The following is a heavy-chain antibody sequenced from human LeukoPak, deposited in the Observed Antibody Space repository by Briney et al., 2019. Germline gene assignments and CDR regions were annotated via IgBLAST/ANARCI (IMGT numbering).Heavy chain of an antibody. V-gene: IGHV4-31*11. CDR3: ARTSTPGGWFDP. D-gene: IGHD2-2*01. J-gene: IGHJ5*02. CDR1: GGSFSDYY. CDR2: IYYSGST. Sequence: SETLSLTCAVYGGSFSDYYWSWIRQHPGKGLEWIGYIYYSGSTYYNPSLKSRVTISVDTSKNQFSLKLSSVTAADTAVYYCARTSTPGGWFDPWGQGTLVTVSS.